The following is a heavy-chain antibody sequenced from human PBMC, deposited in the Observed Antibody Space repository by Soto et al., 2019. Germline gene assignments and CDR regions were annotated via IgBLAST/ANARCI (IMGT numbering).Heavy chain of an antibody. V-gene: IGHV1-58*01. CDR3: AAATVDTAMVPYYYYGMDV. CDR2: IVVGSGNT. CDR1: GFTFTSSA. Sequence: SVKVSCKASGFTFTSSAVQWVRQARGQRLEWIGWIVVGSGNTNYAQKFQERVTITRDMSTSTAYMELSSLRSEDTAVYYCAAATVDTAMVPYYYYGMDVWGQGTTVTVSS. J-gene: IGHJ6*02. D-gene: IGHD5-18*01.